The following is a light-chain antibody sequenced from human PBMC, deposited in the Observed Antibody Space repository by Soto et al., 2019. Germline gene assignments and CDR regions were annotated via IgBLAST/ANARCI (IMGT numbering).Light chain of an antibody. CDR3: GSYTGNIEA. CDR1: SGDVGGDKF. CDR2: EVS. J-gene: IGLJ1*01. V-gene: IGLV2-14*01. Sequence: SLLTQPASVSGSPGQAITIYCTGTSGDVGGDKFVPWYQQHPGKATTLMIYEVSNRPSGVSSRFSGSKSGNTASLTIAGLQAEDEADSLCGSYTGNIEAFGNGTNGTVL.